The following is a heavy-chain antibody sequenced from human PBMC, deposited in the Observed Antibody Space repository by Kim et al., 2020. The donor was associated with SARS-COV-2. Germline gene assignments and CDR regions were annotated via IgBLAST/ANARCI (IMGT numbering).Heavy chain of an antibody. CDR3: ARRIAVAGTRDYYYGMDV. V-gene: IGHV1-69*01. J-gene: IGHJ6*02. Sequence: QGRVTITADESTSTAYMELSSLRSEDTAVYYCARRIAVAGTRDYYYGMDVWGQGTTVTVSS. D-gene: IGHD6-19*01.